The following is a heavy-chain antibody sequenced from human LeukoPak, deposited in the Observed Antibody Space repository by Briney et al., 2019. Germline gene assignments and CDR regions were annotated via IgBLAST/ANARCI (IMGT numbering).Heavy chain of an antibody. V-gene: IGHV1-3*01. D-gene: IGHD4-17*01. CDR2: IHAGNGNT. J-gene: IGHJ3*02. CDR3: ARAEDTARTYGDYGPGAFDI. CDR1: GYTFTSYV. Sequence: ASVKVSCKASGYTFTSYVMHWVRQAPGQRLEWMGWIHAGNGNTKYSQKLQGRVTMTTDTSTSTAYLELRSLRSDDTAVYYCARAEDTARTYGDYGPGAFDIWGQGTMVTVSS.